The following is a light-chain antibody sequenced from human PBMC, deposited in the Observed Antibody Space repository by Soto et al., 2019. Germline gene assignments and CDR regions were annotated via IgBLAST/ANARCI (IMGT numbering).Light chain of an antibody. V-gene: IGKV1-39*01. CDR3: QQTYNVPIT. CDR1: QSISTY. J-gene: IGKJ5*01. CDR2: AAS. Sequence: DIRMTQSPSSLSASVGDRVTLTCRASQSISTYLSWFQQKPGKAPSLLIYAASTLHSGVPSRFSGSGSGTDFTLTISSLQPEDIATYYCQQTYNVPITFGQGTRLEIK.